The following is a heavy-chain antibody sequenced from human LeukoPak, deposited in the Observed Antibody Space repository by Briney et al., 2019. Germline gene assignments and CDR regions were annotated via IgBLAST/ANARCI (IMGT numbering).Heavy chain of an antibody. CDR3: AKGAGQWLVPSEYFQY. CDR1: GFTYSNYA. V-gene: IGHV3-23*01. CDR2: ISSGGHST. Sequence: GGSLRLSCAASGFTYSNYAMTWVRQAPGKGLEWVSSISSGGHSTYYAGSVKGRFTISRDNSKNTLYLQMNSLRAEDTAVYHCAKGAGQWLVPSEYFQYWGQGTLVTVSS. J-gene: IGHJ1*01. D-gene: IGHD6-19*01.